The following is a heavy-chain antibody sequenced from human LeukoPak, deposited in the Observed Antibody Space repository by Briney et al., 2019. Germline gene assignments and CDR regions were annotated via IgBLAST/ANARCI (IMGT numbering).Heavy chain of an antibody. J-gene: IGHJ6*02. CDR1: GFTFSSYG. D-gene: IGHD2-2*02. CDR3: AKERSIVVVPAAISGGVDV. V-gene: IGHV3-30*18. CDR2: ISYDGSNK. Sequence: GGSLRLSCAASGFTFSSYGMHWVRQAPGKGLEWVAVISYDGSNKYYADSVKGRFTISRDNSKNTLYLQMNSLRAEDTAVYYCAKERSIVVVPAAISGGVDVWGQGTTVTVSS.